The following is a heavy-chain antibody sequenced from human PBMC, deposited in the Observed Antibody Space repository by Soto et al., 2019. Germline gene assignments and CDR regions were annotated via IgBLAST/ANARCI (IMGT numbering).Heavy chain of an antibody. J-gene: IGHJ2*01. CDR3: AREISSGYYKYWYLDF. Sequence: QVQLVQSGAEVKKPGASVKVSCKASGYTFTDYSMHWVRQAPGQGLEWMGRINPNSGGTHYAQKIQDWVTMTSDTSISTVYMELSRLTSDDTAVYYCAREISSGYYKYWYLDFWGRGTLVTVSS. V-gene: IGHV1-2*04. CDR1: GYTFTDYS. CDR2: INPNSGGT. D-gene: IGHD3-22*01.